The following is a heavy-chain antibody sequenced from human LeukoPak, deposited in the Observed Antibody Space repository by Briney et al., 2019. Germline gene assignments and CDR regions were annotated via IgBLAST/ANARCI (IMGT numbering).Heavy chain of an antibody. CDR2: ISAYNGNT. J-gene: IGHJ4*02. V-gene: IGHV1-18*01. CDR1: GYTFTSYG. CDR3: ARASGSYYYY. D-gene: IGHD1-26*01. Sequence: AASVKVSCKASGYTFTSYGISWVRQAPGQGLEWMGWISAYNGNTNYAQKLQGRVTMTRDTSTSTVYMELSSLRSEDTAVYYCARASGSYYYYWGQGTLVTVSS.